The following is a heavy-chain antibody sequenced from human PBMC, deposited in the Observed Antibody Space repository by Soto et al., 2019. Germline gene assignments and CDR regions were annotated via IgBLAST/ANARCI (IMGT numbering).Heavy chain of an antibody. CDR2: ISSSSSYI. Sequence: PGGSLRLSCAASGFTFSSYSMNWVRQAPGKGLEWVSSISSSSSYIYYADSVKGRFTISRDNAKNSLYLQMNSLRAEDTAVYYCARGRAVLRFLGWSHPDSYYMDVWGKGTTVTVSS. J-gene: IGHJ6*03. CDR3: ARGRAVLRFLGWSHPDSYYMDV. CDR1: GFTFSSYS. D-gene: IGHD3-3*01. V-gene: IGHV3-21*01.